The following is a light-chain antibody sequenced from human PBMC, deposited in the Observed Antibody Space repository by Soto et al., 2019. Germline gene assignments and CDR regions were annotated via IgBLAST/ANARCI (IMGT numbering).Light chain of an antibody. CDR1: SSNIGAGHD. J-gene: IGLJ2*01. CDR3: QSYDRSLGVV. V-gene: IGLV1-40*01. Sequence: QSVLTQPPSVSGAPGQRVTISCTGSSSNIGAGHDVHWYQQLPGTAPKLLIYGNSNRPSGVPDRLSGSKSGTSASLAITGLQAEDEADYYCQSYDRSLGVVFGGVTKLTVL. CDR2: GNS.